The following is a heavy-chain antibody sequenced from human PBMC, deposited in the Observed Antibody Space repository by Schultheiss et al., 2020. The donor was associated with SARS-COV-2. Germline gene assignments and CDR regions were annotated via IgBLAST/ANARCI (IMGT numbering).Heavy chain of an antibody. Sequence: SQTLSLTCAVSGYSISSGYYWGWIRQPPGKGLEWIGSIYHSGSTYYNPSLKSRVTISVDTSKNQFSLKLSSVTAADTAVYYCARYDFWSGYRYYYYGMDVWGQGTTVTVSS. D-gene: IGHD3-3*01. CDR3: ARYDFWSGYRYYYYGMDV. J-gene: IGHJ6*02. V-gene: IGHV4-38-2*01. CDR1: GYSISSGYY. CDR2: IYHSGST.